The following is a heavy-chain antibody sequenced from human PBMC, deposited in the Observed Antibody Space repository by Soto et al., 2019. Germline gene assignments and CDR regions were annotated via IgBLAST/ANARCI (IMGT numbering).Heavy chain of an antibody. Sequence: QVQLQESGPRLVKPSGTLSLTCAVSGGSISTGSWWSWVRQPPGKGLEWIGEIHDTGTTSHNPSLKSRVTISIDTSKHQFSLNMSSVTAADTAVYYSARAGYQTPGFDYWGQGTLVTVSS. CDR1: GGSISTGSW. CDR2: IHDTGTT. D-gene: IGHD3-16*02. V-gene: IGHV4-4*02. CDR3: ARAGYQTPGFDY. J-gene: IGHJ4*02.